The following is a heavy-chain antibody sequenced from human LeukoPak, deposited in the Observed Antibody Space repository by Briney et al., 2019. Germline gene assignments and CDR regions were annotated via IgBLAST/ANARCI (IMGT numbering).Heavy chain of an antibody. V-gene: IGHV3-53*01. J-gene: IGHJ3*02. D-gene: IGHD1-26*01. CDR2: IYSGGVI. CDR3: ASLVGATTVAFDI. CDR1: GFTVSSYY. Sequence: GGSLRLSCAASGFTVSSYYMSWVRQAPGKGLEWVSVIYSGGVIYYADSVKGRFTISRDNSKNMLYLQMNSLRAEDTAVYYCASLVGATTVAFDIWGQGTMVTVSS.